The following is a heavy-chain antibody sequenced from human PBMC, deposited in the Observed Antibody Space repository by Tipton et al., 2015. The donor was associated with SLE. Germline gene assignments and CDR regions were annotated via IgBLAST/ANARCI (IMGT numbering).Heavy chain of an antibody. Sequence: TLSLTCAVSGYSITSGDYWGWIRQPPGKGLEWVGSLYHRGSTYYNPSLKSRVTISTDTSKNEIYLKLTSVTATDTAVYFCARDPYESTWRNGWFDPWGQGTLVTVSS. D-gene: IGHD3-22*01. J-gene: IGHJ5*02. CDR3: ARDPYESTWRNGWFDP. CDR2: LYHRGST. V-gene: IGHV4-38-2*02. CDR1: GYSITSGDY.